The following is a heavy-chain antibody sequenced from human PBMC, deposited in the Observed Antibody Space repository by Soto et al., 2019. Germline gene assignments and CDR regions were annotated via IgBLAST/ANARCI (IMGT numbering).Heavy chain of an antibody. J-gene: IGHJ4*02. Sequence: QITLKESGPTLVKPTQTLTLTCTFSGFSLSTSGVGVGWIRQPPGKALEWLALIYWDDDKRYSPSLKSRLTITKYTSKNQVVLTMTNRDPVDTATYYCAHSLIPNWGSRGAFDYWGQGTLVTVSS. D-gene: IGHD7-27*01. CDR3: AHSLIPNWGSRGAFDY. CDR1: GFSLSTSGVG. CDR2: IYWDDDK. V-gene: IGHV2-5*02.